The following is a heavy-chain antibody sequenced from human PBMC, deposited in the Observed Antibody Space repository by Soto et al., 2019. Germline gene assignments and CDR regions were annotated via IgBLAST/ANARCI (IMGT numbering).Heavy chain of an antibody. CDR3: AKALGELSPESYDY. V-gene: IGHV3-30*18. J-gene: IGHJ4*02. Sequence: QVQLVESGGGVVQXGRSLRLSCAASGFTFSSYAMHWVRQAPGKGLEWVAVISYDGSDKYYADSVKGRFTISRDNSKNTLNLQMNSLRADDTAVYYCAKALGELSPESYDYWGQGTLITVSS. CDR2: ISYDGSDK. D-gene: IGHD3-16*02. CDR1: GFTFSSYA.